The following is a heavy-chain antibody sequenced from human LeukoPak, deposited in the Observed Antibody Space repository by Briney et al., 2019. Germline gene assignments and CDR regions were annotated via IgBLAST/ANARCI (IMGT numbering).Heavy chain of an antibody. CDR1: GFTFSSYE. D-gene: IGHD3-22*01. Sequence: GGSLRLSCAASGFTFSSYEMNWVRQAPGKGLEWVSYISSGGSSIYYADSVKGRFTISRDNAKNSLYLQMNSLRAEDTAVYYCARAGYYYDSSGYYYYYYYMDVWGKGTTVTVSS. CDR3: ARAGYYYDSSGYYYYYYYMDV. J-gene: IGHJ6*03. CDR2: ISSGGSSI. V-gene: IGHV3-48*03.